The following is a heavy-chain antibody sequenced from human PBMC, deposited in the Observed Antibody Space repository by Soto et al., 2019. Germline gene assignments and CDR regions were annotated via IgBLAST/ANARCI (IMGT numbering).Heavy chain of an antibody. CDR1: GVTFSSYA. J-gene: IGHJ4*02. CDR3: AKDAAVAGCFDY. D-gene: IGHD6-19*01. V-gene: IGHV3-23*01. Sequence: EVQLLESGGGLVQPGGSLRLSCAASGVTFSSYAMSWVRQAPGQGLEWVSGISGRGGTTYYADSVKGRFTISRDNSKNTLYLQMISLRAEDTAVYYCAKDAAVAGCFDYWGQGTLVTVSS. CDR2: ISGRGGTT.